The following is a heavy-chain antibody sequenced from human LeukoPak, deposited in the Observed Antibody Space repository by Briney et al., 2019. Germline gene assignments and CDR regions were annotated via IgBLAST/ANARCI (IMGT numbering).Heavy chain of an antibody. V-gene: IGHV3-30*02. J-gene: IGHJ3*02. Sequence: GGSLRLSCAASGFTFSSYGMHWVRQAPGKGLGWVAFIRYDGSNKYYADSVKGRFTISRDNSKNTPYLQMNSLRAEDTAVYYCAKDHYDILTDAFDIWGQGTMVTVSS. CDR2: IRYDGSNK. CDR1: GFTFSSYG. CDR3: AKDHYDILTDAFDI. D-gene: IGHD3-9*01.